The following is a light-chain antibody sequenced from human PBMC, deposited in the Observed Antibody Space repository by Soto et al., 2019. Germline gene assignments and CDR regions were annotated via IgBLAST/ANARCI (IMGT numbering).Light chain of an antibody. CDR3: QQSSSSPIT. CDR2: GAS. CDR1: EIINSGY. V-gene: IGKV3-20*01. Sequence: ENLLTQSPDTLSLSAGERATLFCRASEIINSGYLAWYQQKPSRAPRLLIYGASSRATGIPDRFSGSGSGTDFTLTISRLEAEDFAVYYCQQSSSSPITVGQGTRLEIK. J-gene: IGKJ5*01.